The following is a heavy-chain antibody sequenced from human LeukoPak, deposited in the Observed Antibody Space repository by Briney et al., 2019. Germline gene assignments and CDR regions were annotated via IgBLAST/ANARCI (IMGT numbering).Heavy chain of an antibody. Sequence: SETLSLTCAVYGGSFSGYYWSWIRQPPGKGLEWIGEINHSGSTNYNPSLKSRVTISVDTSKNQFSLKLSSVTAADTAVYYCARGSPSRYCSGGSCYSYAFDIWGQGTMVTVSS. V-gene: IGHV4-34*01. J-gene: IGHJ3*02. CDR3: ARGSPSRYCSGGSCYSYAFDI. CDR1: GGSFSGYY. CDR2: INHSGST. D-gene: IGHD2-15*01.